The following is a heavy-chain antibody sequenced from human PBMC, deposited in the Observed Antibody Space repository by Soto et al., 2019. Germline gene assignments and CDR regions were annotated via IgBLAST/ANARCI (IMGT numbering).Heavy chain of an antibody. J-gene: IGHJ3*02. D-gene: IGHD4-17*01. V-gene: IGHV1-18*01. Sequence: GASAKVSCKASGYTFTSYGISWVRQAPGQGLEWMGWISAYNGNTNYAQKLQGRVTMTTDTSTSTAYMELRSLRSDDTAVYYSAGSPLTTGAFDIWGQGTMVTVSS. CDR1: GYTFTSYG. CDR3: AGSPLTTGAFDI. CDR2: ISAYNGNT.